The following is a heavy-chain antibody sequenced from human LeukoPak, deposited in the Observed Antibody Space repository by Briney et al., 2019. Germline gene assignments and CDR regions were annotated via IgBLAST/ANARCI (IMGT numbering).Heavy chain of an antibody. J-gene: IGHJ4*02. CDR1: GFTFSSYA. V-gene: IGHV3-23*01. CDR2: IIGSGGST. Sequence: PGGSLRLSCAASGFTFSSYAMSWVRQAPGKGLEWVSAIIGSGGSTYYADSVKGRFTISRDNSKNTLYLQMNSLRAEDTAVYYCAKDLNYYDSSGSDFSFDYWGQGTLVTVSS. CDR3: AKDLNYYDSSGSDFSFDY. D-gene: IGHD3-22*01.